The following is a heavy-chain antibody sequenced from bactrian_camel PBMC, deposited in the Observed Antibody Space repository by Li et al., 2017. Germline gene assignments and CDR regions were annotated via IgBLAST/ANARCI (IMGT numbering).Heavy chain of an antibody. J-gene: IGHJ6*01. CDR1: GLQYT. D-gene: IGHD3*01. Sequence: QVQLVESGGGSVQAGGSLRLSCVAFGLQYTMAGFRQAPGKEREGVAMIDPGGGTSYYGDSVKGRFTISRDNAKNTVYLQMNSLKSADTALYYCATDRGADDCSGSWCPADFGYWGQGTQVTVS. V-gene: IGHV3S1*01. CDR2: IDPGGGTS. CDR3: ATDRGADDCSGSWCPADFGY.